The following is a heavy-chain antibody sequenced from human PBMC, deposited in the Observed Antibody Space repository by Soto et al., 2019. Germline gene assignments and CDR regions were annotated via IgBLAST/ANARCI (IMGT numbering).Heavy chain of an antibody. CDR1: GGTFSSYA. CDR3: ARLGSSHAFDI. J-gene: IGHJ3*02. CDR2: IIPIFGTA. V-gene: IGHV1-69*13. Sequence: GASVKVSCKASGGTFSSYAISRVRQAPGQGLEWMGGIIPIFGTANYAQKFQGRVTITADESTSTAYMELSSLRSEDTAVYYCARLGSSHAFDIWGQGTMVTVSS.